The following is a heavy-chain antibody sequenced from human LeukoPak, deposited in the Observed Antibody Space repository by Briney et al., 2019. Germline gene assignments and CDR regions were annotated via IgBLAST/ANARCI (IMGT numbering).Heavy chain of an antibody. CDR3: ASSLGTTTDFDY. CDR1: GGSISSGSYY. J-gene: IGHJ4*02. CDR2: IYTSGST. Sequence: ASQTLSLTCTVSGGSISSGSYYWSWIQQPAGKGLEWIGRIYTSGSTNYNPSLKSRVTISVDTSKNQFSLKLSSVTAADTAVYYCASSLGTTTDFDYWGQGTLVTVSS. V-gene: IGHV4-61*02. D-gene: IGHD1-14*01.